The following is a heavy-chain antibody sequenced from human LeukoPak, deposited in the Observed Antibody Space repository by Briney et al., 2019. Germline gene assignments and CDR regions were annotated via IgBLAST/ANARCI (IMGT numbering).Heavy chain of an antibody. V-gene: IGHV1-2*04. CDR2: INPNSGGT. J-gene: IGHJ6*02. CDR1: GYTFTGYY. D-gene: IGHD3-9*01. Sequence: ASVKVSCKASGYTFTGYYMHWVRQAPGQGLEWMGWINPNSGGTNYAQKFQGWVTMTRDTSISTAYMELSRLRSDDTAVYYCARGPQILRYFDWFPVGPDYYYYGMDVWGQGTTVTVSS. CDR3: ARGPQILRYFDWFPVGPDYYYYGMDV.